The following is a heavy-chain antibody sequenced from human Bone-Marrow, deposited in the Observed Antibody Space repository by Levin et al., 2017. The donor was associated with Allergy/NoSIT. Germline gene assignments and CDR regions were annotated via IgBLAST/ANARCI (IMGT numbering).Heavy chain of an antibody. CDR1: AGSISTFQ. V-gene: IGHV4-59*01. Sequence: SETLSLTCTVSAGSISTFQWNWVRQPPGKGLEWIAYINNIGSTNYNPSLKSRVTMLVDTSKNQFSLKLNSVTTADTALYYCARGNYGGEAFDKWGQGIVVTVSS. CDR3: ARGNYGGEAFDK. D-gene: IGHD4-23*01. CDR2: INNIGST. J-gene: IGHJ3*02.